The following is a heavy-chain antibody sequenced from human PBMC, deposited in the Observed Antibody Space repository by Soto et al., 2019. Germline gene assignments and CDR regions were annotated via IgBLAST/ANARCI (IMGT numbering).Heavy chain of an antibody. D-gene: IGHD5-18*01. V-gene: IGHV2-5*01. CDR1: GFSLSTSGVG. CDR3: AHSPRGYSYGLPLYYYYYGMDV. CDR2: IYWNDDK. J-gene: IGHJ6*02. Sequence: SGLTLVNPTQTLTLTCTFSGFSLSTSGVGVGWIRQPPGKALEWLALIYWNDDKRYSPSLKSRLTITKDTSKNQVVLTMTNMDPVDTATYYCAHSPRGYSYGLPLYYYYYGMDVWGQGTTVTVSS.